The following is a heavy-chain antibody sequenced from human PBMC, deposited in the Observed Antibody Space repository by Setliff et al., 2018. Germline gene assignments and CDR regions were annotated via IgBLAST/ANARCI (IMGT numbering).Heavy chain of an antibody. V-gene: IGHV4-34*01. J-gene: IGHJ4*02. CDR3: ARGRNVAARLLDS. CDR1: GGTFSYYY. CDR2: INHGGST. D-gene: IGHD6-6*01. Sequence: SETLSLTCAAYGGTFSYYYWSWIRQPLGKGLEWIGEINHGGSTNFNSSLKNRVTIAVDTSKNQLSLRLSSVTAADTAVYYCARGRNVAARLLDSWGQGTLVTVSS.